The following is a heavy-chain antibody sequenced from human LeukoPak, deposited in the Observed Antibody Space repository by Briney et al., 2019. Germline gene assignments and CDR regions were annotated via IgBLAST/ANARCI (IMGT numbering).Heavy chain of an antibody. CDR1: GYAFTSYD. J-gene: IGHJ6*02. V-gene: IGHV1-8*01. CDR2: MNPNSGNT. D-gene: IGHD6-19*01. Sequence: ASVKVSCKASGYAFTSYDINWVRQATGQGLEWMGWMNPNSGNTGYAQKFQGRVTMTRNTSISTAYMELSSLRSEDTAVYYCARGDEPYSIAVAGTTYYYYGMDVWGQGTTVTVSS. CDR3: ARGDEPYSIAVAGTTYYYYGMDV.